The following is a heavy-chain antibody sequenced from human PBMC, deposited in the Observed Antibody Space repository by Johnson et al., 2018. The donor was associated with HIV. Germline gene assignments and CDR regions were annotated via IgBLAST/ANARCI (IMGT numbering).Heavy chain of an antibody. J-gene: IGHJ3*01. D-gene: IGHD3-10*01. Sequence: QVQLVESGGGVVQPGRSLRLSCAASGFTFSSYGMHWVRQAPGKGLEWVAVISYDGSNKYYADSVKGRFTISRDNSKNTLYLQMNSLRPEDTAVFYCAKTRMGGILDAFDLWGQGTMVIVS. CDR1: GFTFSSYG. CDR2: ISYDGSNK. CDR3: AKTRMGGILDAFDL. V-gene: IGHV3-30*18.